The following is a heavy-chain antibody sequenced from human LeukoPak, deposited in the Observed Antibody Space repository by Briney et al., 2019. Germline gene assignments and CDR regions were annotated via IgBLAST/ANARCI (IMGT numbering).Heavy chain of an antibody. CDR1: GFTFSSYA. CDR3: AKGTIAAHFDY. J-gene: IGHJ4*02. D-gene: IGHD6-25*01. Sequence: GGPLRLSCAASGFTFSSYAMSWVRRAPGKGLEWVSAISGSGGSTYYADSVKGRFTISRDNSKNTLYLQMNSLRAEDTAVYYCAKGTIAAHFDYWGQGTLVTVSS. V-gene: IGHV3-23*01. CDR2: ISGSGGST.